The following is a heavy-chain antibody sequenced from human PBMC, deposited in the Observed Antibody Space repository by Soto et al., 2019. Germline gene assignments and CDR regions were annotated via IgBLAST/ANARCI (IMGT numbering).Heavy chain of an antibody. D-gene: IGHD3-22*01. CDR2: ISGSDGST. Sequence: GGSLRLSCAASGFTFNGYVLTWVRQGRGKGLEWVSSISGSDGSTLYEASVKGRFTISRDTSKKTLYLKMNSLRADDTAVYYCARTLYSDSGGYYYWGQGTMVTVSS. J-gene: IGHJ4*02. CDR3: ARTLYSDSGGYYY. CDR1: GFTFNGYV. V-gene: IGHV3-23*01.